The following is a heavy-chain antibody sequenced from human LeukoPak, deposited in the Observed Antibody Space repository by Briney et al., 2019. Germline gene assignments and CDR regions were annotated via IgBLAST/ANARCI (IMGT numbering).Heavy chain of an antibody. D-gene: IGHD3-16*01. CDR2: IGPTGSDR. CDR3: AKQYVNC. J-gene: IGHJ4*02. V-gene: IGHV3-23*01. CDR1: GRTFSTSG. Sequence: PGGSLRLSCTASGRTFSTSGFNWVRQAPGKGLKWVASIGPTGSDRSHADSIKGRFTISRDNSLNTLYLQMNGLTAEDTAVYYCAKQYVNCWGQGTLVTVSS.